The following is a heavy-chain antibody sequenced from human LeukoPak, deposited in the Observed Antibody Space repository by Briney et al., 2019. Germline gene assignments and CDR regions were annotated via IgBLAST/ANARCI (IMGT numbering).Heavy chain of an antibody. J-gene: IGHJ5*02. CDR2: INSDGSTT. CDR3: ARGPSREYSTSYNWFDP. D-gene: IGHD2-2*01. CDR1: GFTFSNHW. Sequence: PGGSLRLSCAASGFTFSNHWMHWVRQAPGKGLLWVSRINSDGSTTNYAGSVKGRFTISRDNAKNTLYLQMNSLRAEDTAVYYCARGPSREYSTSYNWFDPWGQGTLVTVSS. V-gene: IGHV3-74*01.